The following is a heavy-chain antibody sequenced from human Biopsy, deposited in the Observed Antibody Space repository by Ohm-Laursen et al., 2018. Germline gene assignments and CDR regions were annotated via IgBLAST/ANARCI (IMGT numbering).Heavy chain of an antibody. V-gene: IGHV4-59*01. Sequence: SETLSLTCTVSGGSISSDYWSWIRQSPGKGLEWIGYISNRGSTNYNPSLRGRVTVSVDTSKNQFSLKLSSVTAADTAVYYCARVGAGAPSIDYFDSWGQGALVTVSS. CDR2: ISNRGST. CDR3: ARVGAGAPSIDYFDS. D-gene: IGHD1-26*01. CDR1: GGSISSDY. J-gene: IGHJ4*02.